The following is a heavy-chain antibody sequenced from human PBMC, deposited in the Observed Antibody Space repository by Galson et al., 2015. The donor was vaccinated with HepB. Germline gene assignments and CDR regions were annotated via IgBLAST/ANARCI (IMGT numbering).Heavy chain of an antibody. Sequence: SLRLSCAASGFTFSSYAMHWVRQAPGKGLEWVASISYDGSNKYYADSVKGRFTISRDNSKSTLYLQMNSLGAEDTAVYYCARDPSGTYYYDYWGQGTLVTASS. V-gene: IGHV3-30-3*01. J-gene: IGHJ4*02. D-gene: IGHD1-26*01. CDR2: ISYDGSNK. CDR1: GFTFSSYA. CDR3: ARDPSGTYYYDY.